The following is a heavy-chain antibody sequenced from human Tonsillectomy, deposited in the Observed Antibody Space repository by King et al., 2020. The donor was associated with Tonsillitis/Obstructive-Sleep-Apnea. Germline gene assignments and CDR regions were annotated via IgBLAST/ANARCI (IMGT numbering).Heavy chain of an antibody. J-gene: IGHJ6*03. CDR3: SRSSLGHYYMDV. CDR1: GYSISGSNW. Sequence: VQLQESGPGLVKPSDTLSLTCAVSGYSISGSNWWGWIRQPPGQGLEWIGYICYSGSIYYNPSLKSRVTMSVDTSKNQFSLRLSSVTAVDTAVYYCSRSSLGHYYMDVWGKGTTVTVSS. CDR2: ICYSGSI. D-gene: IGHD1-26*01. V-gene: IGHV4-28*05.